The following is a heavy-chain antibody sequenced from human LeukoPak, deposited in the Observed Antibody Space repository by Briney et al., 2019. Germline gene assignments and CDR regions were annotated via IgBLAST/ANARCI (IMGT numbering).Heavy chain of an antibody. J-gene: IGHJ4*02. CDR2: IYYSGST. Sequence: SETLSLTCTVSGGSISSGGYYWSWIRQHPGKGLEWIGYIYYSGSTYYNPSLKSRVTISVDTSKNQFSLKLSSVTAADTAVYYCARDFSSGYHLFDYWGQGTLVTVSS. CDR3: ARDFSSGYHLFDY. V-gene: IGHV4-31*03. D-gene: IGHD3-22*01. CDR1: GGSISSGGYY.